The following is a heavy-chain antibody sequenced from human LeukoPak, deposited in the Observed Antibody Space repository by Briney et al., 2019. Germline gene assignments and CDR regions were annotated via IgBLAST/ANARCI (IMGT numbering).Heavy chain of an antibody. CDR3: ARIAAPGNRRLNF. CDR2: MNPNSGNT. V-gene: IGHV1-8*01. D-gene: IGHD6-13*01. J-gene: IGHJ4*02. Sequence: ASVTVSFKASVYTFTTYDLNWVRQPAGQGLEWMGWMNPNSGNTGNAQKFQGRVTMTRNTSVSTAYMELTSLTSEDTAVYFCARIAAPGNRRLNFWGQGTLVTVSS. CDR1: VYTFTTYD.